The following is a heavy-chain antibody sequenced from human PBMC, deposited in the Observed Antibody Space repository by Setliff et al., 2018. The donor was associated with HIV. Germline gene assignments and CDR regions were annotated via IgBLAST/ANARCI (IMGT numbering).Heavy chain of an antibody. CDR1: GGSISSYY. J-gene: IGHJ4*02. V-gene: IGHV4-4*09. Sequence: SETLSLTCTVSGGSISSYYWSWIRLPPGKGLEWIGYIYTSGSTNYSPSLRSRVTISVDTSKNQFSLNLTSVTAADTAVYYCAGTTPGYEVSCSGDCPNFDYWGQGTLVTVSS. CDR2: IYTSGST. D-gene: IGHD2-21*02. CDR3: AGTTPGYEVSCSGDCPNFDY.